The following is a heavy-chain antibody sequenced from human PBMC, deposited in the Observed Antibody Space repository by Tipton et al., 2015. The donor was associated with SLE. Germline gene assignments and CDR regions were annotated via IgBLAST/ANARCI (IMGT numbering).Heavy chain of an antibody. J-gene: IGHJ6*03. CDR2: ISSSGSTI. D-gene: IGHD3-10*01. CDR3: ARDRPMGYYYMDV. Sequence: SLRLSCAASGFTFSDYYMSWIRQAPGKGLEWVSYISSSGSTIYYADSVKGRFTISRDNAKNSLYLQMNSLRAEDTAVYYCARDRPMGYYYMDVWGKGTTVTVSS. CDR1: GFTFSDYY. V-gene: IGHV3-11*04.